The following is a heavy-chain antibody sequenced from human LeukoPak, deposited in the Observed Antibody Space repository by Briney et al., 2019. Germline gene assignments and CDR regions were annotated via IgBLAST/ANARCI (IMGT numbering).Heavy chain of an antibody. Sequence: GGSLRLSCAASGLDFSSYSMNWVRQAPGKGLEWVSAISPWSDYIYYVDSVKGRFTISRDYAKNSLYLQMNSLRAEDTAVYYCTRDSSPPYYHYHEYWGRGTLVTVSS. CDR3: TRDSSPPYYHYHEY. D-gene: IGHD2-2*01. V-gene: IGHV3-21*01. CDR2: ISPWSDYI. CDR1: GLDFSSYS. J-gene: IGHJ4*02.